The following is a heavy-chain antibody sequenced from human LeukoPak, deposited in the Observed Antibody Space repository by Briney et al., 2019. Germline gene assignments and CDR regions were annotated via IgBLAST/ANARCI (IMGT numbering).Heavy chain of an antibody. D-gene: IGHD3-10*01. CDR3: ATDYYGSGSYSPQAFDI. CDR2: FDPEDGET. Sequence: EASVKVSCKVSGYXLTELSMHWVRQAPGKGLEWMGGFDPEDGETIYARKFQGRVTMTEDTSTDTAYMELSSLRSEDTAVYFCATDYYGSGSYSPQAFDIWGQGTMVTVSS. J-gene: IGHJ3*02. V-gene: IGHV1-24*01. CDR1: GYXLTELS.